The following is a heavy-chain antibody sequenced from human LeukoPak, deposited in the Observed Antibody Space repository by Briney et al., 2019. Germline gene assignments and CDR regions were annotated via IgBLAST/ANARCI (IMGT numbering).Heavy chain of an antibody. CDR2: VYYSGST. D-gene: IGHD4/OR15-4a*01. J-gene: IGHJ3*02. Sequence: SETLSLTCIVSSGSISSSYYYWGWIRQPPGMGLEWIGSVYYSGSTYYNPSLESRVTISIDTSKNQFSLRLSSMTAADTAMYYCARDRDGATPGAFDIWGQGTMVTVSS. V-gene: IGHV4-39*07. CDR3: ARDRDGATPGAFDI. CDR1: SGSISSSYYY.